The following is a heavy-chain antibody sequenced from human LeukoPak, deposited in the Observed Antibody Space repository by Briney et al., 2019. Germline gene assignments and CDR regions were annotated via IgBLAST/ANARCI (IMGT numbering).Heavy chain of an antibody. CDR2: IRGRSSSI. J-gene: IGHJ4*02. Sequence: GGSLRLSCTASEFTFNSYGMHWVRQAPGKGLQWVSSIRGRSSSIYYADSVKGRFTISRDNAKNSLYLQMNSLRAEDTAVYYCARELFSQWLVQGYWGQGTLVTVSS. CDR3: ARELFSQWLVQGY. CDR1: EFTFNSYG. V-gene: IGHV3-21*01. D-gene: IGHD6-19*01.